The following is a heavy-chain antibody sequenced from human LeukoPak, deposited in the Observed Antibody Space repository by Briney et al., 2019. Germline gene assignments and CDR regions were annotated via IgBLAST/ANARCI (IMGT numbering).Heavy chain of an antibody. CDR2: FDPEDGET. J-gene: IGHJ4*02. D-gene: IGHD5-18*01. CDR3: ATFPYTAMAPGGY. V-gene: IGHV1-24*01. CDR1: GYTLTELS. Sequence: ASVPVSCKVSGYTLTELSMHWVRQAPGKGLEWMGGFDPEDGETIYGQKFQGRVTMTEDTSTDTAYMELSSLRSEDTAVYYCATFPYTAMAPGGYWGQGSLASVSS.